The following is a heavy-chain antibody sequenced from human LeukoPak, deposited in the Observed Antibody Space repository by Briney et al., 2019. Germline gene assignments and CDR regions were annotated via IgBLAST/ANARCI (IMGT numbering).Heavy chain of an antibody. D-gene: IGHD2-8*01. CDR3: ARGPDVLDY. Sequence: SETLSLTCTVSGGSISSYYWSWIRQPPGKRLEWIGYIYYRGSTNYNPSLKSRVTISVDTSKNQFSLKLSSVTAADTAVYYYARGPDVLDYCGQGTLVTVSS. CDR1: GGSISSYY. CDR2: IYYRGST. J-gene: IGHJ4*02. V-gene: IGHV4-59*01.